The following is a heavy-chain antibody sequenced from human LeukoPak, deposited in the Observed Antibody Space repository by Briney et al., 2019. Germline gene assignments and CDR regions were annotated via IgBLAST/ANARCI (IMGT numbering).Heavy chain of an antibody. J-gene: IGHJ4*02. V-gene: IGHV3-23*01. D-gene: IGHD3-10*01. CDR3: VTSWELPTYYFDY. Sequence: GGTLRLSCAASGLTFSTYGMAWVRQAPGKGLEWVSAISGSGQSTYYADSVRGRFTISRDNSKITLYLQMNSLRAEDTALYYCVTSWELPTYYFDYWGQGALVTVSS. CDR2: ISGSGQST. CDR1: GLTFSTYG.